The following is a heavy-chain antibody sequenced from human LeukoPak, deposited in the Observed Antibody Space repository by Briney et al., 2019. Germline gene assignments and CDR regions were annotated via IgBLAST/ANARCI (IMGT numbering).Heavy chain of an antibody. J-gene: IGHJ4*02. D-gene: IGHD4-23*01. CDR2: INEDGGRR. V-gene: IGHV3-7*03. Sequence: PGGSLRLSCAASGFTFTSYWMTWVRQAPGKGLEWVANINEDGGRRYYVDSVKGRFTISRDNAKNSLYLQMNSLRAEDTAVYYCATGVTTGVGFDYWGQGTLVTVSS. CDR1: GFTFTSYW. CDR3: ATGVTTGVGFDY.